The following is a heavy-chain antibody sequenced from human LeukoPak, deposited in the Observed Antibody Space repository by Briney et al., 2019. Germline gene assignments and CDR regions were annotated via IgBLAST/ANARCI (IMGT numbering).Heavy chain of an antibody. CDR2: ISPGGDTR. V-gene: IGHV3-11*01. Sequence: SGGSLRLTCAASGFIFSDYHMSWIRQAPGQGLEWLSYISPGGDTRYFADSVEGRFTISRDNAQNSLYLQMHSLTAGDTAVYYCAGGRDIAVAGPGGYFDYWAKGTLVTVSS. D-gene: IGHD6-19*01. J-gene: IGHJ4*02. CDR1: GFIFSDYH. CDR3: AGGRDIAVAGPGGYFDY.